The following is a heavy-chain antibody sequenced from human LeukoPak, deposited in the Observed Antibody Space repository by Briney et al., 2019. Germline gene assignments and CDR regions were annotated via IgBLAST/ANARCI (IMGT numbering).Heavy chain of an antibody. CDR2: IYTSGST. CDR3: ARDRYYYDSSGYAPRFDY. V-gene: IGHV4-4*07. CDR1: GGSISSYY. D-gene: IGHD3-22*01. Sequence: SETLSLTCAVSGGSISSYYWSWIRQPAGKGLEWIGHIYTSGSTNYNPSLKSRVTMSVDTSKNQFSLKLSSVTAADTAVYYCARDRYYYDSSGYAPRFDYWGQGTLVTVSS. J-gene: IGHJ4*02.